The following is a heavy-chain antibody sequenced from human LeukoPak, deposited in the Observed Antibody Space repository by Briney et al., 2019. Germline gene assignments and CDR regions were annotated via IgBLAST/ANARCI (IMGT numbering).Heavy chain of an antibody. D-gene: IGHD3-3*01. CDR1: GGSISSSNW. CDR3: ASSSVLEWLSEY. V-gene: IGHV4-4*02. CDR2: IYHSGST. Sequence: PSETLSLTCAVSGGSISSSNWWSWVRPPPGKGLEWIGEIYHSGSTNYNPSLKSRVTISVDKSKNQFSLKLSSVTAADTAVYFCASSSVLEWLSEYWGQGILVTVSS. J-gene: IGHJ4*02.